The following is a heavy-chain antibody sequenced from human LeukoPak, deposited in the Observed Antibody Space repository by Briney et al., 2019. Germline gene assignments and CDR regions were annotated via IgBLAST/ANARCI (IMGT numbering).Heavy chain of an antibody. J-gene: IGHJ4*02. V-gene: IGHV5-51*01. CDR1: GYSFTGYW. CDR2: IYPSDSDT. Sequence: KPGESLKVSCKGSGYSFTGYWIAWVRQMPGKGLEWMGIIYPSDSDTKYSPSFQGQVTISADKSISTAYLQWSSLKASDAAIYYCARSNYFDYWGQGTLVTVSS. CDR3: ARSNYFDY. D-gene: IGHD6-6*01.